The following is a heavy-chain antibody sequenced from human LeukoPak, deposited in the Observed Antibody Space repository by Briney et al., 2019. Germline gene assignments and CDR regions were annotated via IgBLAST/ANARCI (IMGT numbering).Heavy chain of an antibody. CDR1: GFTFSSYS. J-gene: IGHJ4*02. CDR3: AREEDGRYSYY. CDR2: FSSGTSAT. Sequence: PGGSLRLSCAASGFTFSSYSMNWVRQAPGKGLEWISHFSSGTSATNYADSVRGRFTISRDNAKNSLYLQMNSLGADDTAVYYCAREEDGRYSYYWGRGTQVTVSS. V-gene: IGHV3-48*01. D-gene: IGHD2-15*01.